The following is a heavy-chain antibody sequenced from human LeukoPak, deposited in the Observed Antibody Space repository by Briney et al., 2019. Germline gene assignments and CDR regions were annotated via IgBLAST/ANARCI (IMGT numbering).Heavy chain of an antibody. CDR2: ISGSGGST. D-gene: IGHD6-13*01. J-gene: IGHJ4*02. Sequence: PGGSLRLSCAASGFTFSSYAMSWVRQAPGKGLEWVSAISGSGGSTYYADSVKGRFTISRDNSKNTLYLQMNSLRAEDTAVYYCAKGQQPFSLSLYFDYWGQGTLVTVPS. CDR3: AKGQQPFSLSLYFDY. CDR1: GFTFSSYA. V-gene: IGHV3-23*01.